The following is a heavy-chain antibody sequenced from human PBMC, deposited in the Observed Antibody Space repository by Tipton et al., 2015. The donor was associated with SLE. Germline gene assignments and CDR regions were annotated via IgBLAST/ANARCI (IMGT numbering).Heavy chain of an antibody. CDR1: GGSINSGY. D-gene: IGHD2-21*02. V-gene: IGHV4-4*07. Sequence: TLSLTCTVSGGSINSGYWSWIRQPAGKGLEWIGSIYYSGNTNYNPSLKSRVTISVDTSKNQFSLELSSVTAADTALYYCARIRDLISSRYPNPVRFDPWGQGTLVTVSS. J-gene: IGHJ5*02. CDR2: IYYSGNT. CDR3: ARIRDLISSRYPNPVRFDP.